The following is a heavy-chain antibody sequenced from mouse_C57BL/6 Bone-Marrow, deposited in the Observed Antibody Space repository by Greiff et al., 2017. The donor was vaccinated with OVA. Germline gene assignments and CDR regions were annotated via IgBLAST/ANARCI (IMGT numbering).Heavy chain of an antibody. CDR3: ARGNFGSSFYAMDY. CDR2: IDPANDNT. D-gene: IGHD1-1*01. J-gene: IGHJ4*01. CDR1: GFNIKNTY. Sequence: VHVKQSVAELVRPGASVKLSCTASGFNIKNTYMHWVKQRPEQGLEWIGRIDPANDNTKYAPKLQGKATMTADTSSNTAYLQLSSLSSEDTAVYCCARGNFGSSFYAMDYWGQGTSVTVSS. V-gene: IGHV14-3*01.